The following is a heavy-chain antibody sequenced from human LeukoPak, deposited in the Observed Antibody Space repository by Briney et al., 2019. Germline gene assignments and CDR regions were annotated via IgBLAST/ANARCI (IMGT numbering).Heavy chain of an antibody. J-gene: IGHJ6*02. D-gene: IGHD2-21*02. V-gene: IGHV3-30*18. CDR1: GVTFSSYG. CDR3: AKGTYCGGDCYPQAPNYYFGMDV. Sequence: PGGSLRLSCAASGVTFSSYGMHWVRQAPGKGLEWVTIISYDGSSKYYADSVKGRFTISRDNSKNTLYLQMNSLSAEDTAVYYCAKGTYCGGDCYPQAPNYYFGMDVWGQGTTVTVSS. CDR2: ISYDGSSK.